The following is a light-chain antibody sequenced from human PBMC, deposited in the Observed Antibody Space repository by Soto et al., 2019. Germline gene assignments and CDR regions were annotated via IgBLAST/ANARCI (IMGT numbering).Light chain of an antibody. Sequence: ERVMTQSPATLSVSPGERATLSCRASESVSSNLAWYQQRPGQAPRLVIYGASTRATGIPARFSGGGSGTEFTLTISSLQSEDFAVYYCQQYNSWPPITFGQGTRLEIK. V-gene: IGKV3-15*01. J-gene: IGKJ5*01. CDR3: QQYNSWPPIT. CDR2: GAS. CDR1: ESVSSN.